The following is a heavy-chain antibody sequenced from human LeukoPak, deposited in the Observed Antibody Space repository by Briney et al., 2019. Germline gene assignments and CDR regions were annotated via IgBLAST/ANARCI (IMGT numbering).Heavy chain of an antibody. D-gene: IGHD3-3*01. J-gene: IGHJ4*02. CDR2: INPNSGGT. CDR1: GYTFTGYY. V-gene: IGHV1-2*02. Sequence: ASVKVSCKASGYTFTGYYMHWVRQAPGQGLEWMGWINPNSGGTNYAQKFQGRVTMTRDTSISTAYMELSSLRSEDTAVYYCARMVAGFWSGYSYVDYWGQGTLVTVSS. CDR3: ARMVAGFWSGYSYVDY.